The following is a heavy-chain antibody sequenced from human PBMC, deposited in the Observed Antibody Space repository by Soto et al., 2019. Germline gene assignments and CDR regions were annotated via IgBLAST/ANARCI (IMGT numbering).Heavy chain of an antibody. J-gene: IGHJ5*02. D-gene: IGHD6-6*01. Sequence: QVQLVQSGAEVKKPGASVKVSCKASGYTFTSYDINWXRQATGQGLEWMGWMNPNSGNTGYAQKFQGRVTMTRNTXXXXXXXXXXXXXXXXXXXXXXAREKGSSGFDPWGQGTLVTVSS. V-gene: IGHV1-8*01. CDR1: GYTFTSYD. CDR3: AREKGSSGFDP. CDR2: MNPNSGNT.